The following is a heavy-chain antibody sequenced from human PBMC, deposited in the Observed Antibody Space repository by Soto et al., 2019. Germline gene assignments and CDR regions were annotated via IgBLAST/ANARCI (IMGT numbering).Heavy chain of an antibody. CDR2: ISGFNTNT. D-gene: IGHD5-18*01. CDR1: GYTFTSYG. J-gene: IGHJ6*02. CDR3: ARDGYSYGWGDGMDV. V-gene: IGHV1-18*01. Sequence: ASVKVSCKASGYTFTSYGISWVRQAPGQGPEWMGWISGFNTNTDYVQKLQGRVTMTTDSSTNTAYMELRNLRSDDTAVYYCARDGYSYGWGDGMDVWGQGTTVTVSS.